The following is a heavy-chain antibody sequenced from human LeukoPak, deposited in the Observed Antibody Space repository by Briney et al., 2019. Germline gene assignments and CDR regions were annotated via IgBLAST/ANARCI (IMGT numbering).Heavy chain of an antibody. J-gene: IGHJ4*02. CDR3: ATAGPYSSSSPFDY. CDR1: GFTFSSYS. CDR2: ISSSSSYI. D-gene: IGHD6-6*01. Sequence: GGSLRLSCAASGFTFSSYSMNWVRQAPGKGLEWVSSISSSSSYIYYADSVKGRFTISRDNAKNSLCLQMNSLRAEDTAVYYCATAGPYSSSSPFDYWGQGTLVTVSS. V-gene: IGHV3-21*01.